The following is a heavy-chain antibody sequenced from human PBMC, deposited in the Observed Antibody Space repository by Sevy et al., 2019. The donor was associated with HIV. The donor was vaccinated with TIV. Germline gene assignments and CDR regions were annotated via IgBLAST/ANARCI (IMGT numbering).Heavy chain of an antibody. CDR1: GFIFSSYW. Sequence: GGSLRLSCAASGFIFSSYWMTWVRQGPGKGLEWVANIKGDGSETYYVDSVKGRFTISRDNAKNSLFLQMNSLRAEDTAVYYCARGDRQWPDRPFDSWGQGTLVTVSS. CDR2: IKGDGSET. J-gene: IGHJ4*02. V-gene: IGHV3-7*01. CDR3: ARGDRQWPDRPFDS. D-gene: IGHD6-19*01.